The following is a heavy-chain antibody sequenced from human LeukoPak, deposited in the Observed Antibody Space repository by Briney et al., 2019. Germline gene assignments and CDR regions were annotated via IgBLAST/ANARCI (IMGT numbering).Heavy chain of an antibody. J-gene: IGHJ4*02. CDR1: GGSISSSYYY. V-gene: IGHV4-39*01. CDR3: ARLGWIQLWSSGVGYFDY. Sequence: PSETLSLTCTVSGGSISSSYYYWGWIRQPPGKGLEWIGTMYNSGSTDYNPSLKSRVTISVDTSKNQFSLKLSSVTAADTAVYYCARLGWIQLWSSGVGYFDYWGQGTLVTVSS. CDR2: MYNSGST. D-gene: IGHD5-18*01.